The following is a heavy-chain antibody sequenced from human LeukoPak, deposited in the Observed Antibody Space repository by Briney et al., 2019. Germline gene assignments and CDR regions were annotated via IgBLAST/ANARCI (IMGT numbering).Heavy chain of an antibody. CDR3: TTEIRPYGDPDY. D-gene: IGHD4-17*01. V-gene: IGHV3-30*03. Sequence: GRSLRLSCAASGFTFSSYGMHWVRQAPGKGLEWVAVISYDGSNKYYADSVKGRFTISRDNSKNTLYPQMNSLKTEDTAVYYCTTEIRPYGDPDYWGQGTLVTVSS. CDR2: ISYDGSNK. CDR1: GFTFSSYG. J-gene: IGHJ4*02.